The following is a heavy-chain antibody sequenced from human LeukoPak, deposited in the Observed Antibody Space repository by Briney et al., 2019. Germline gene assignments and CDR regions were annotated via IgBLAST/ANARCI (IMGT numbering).Heavy chain of an antibody. Sequence: SETLSHACTVSGGSISTYYWGWIRQPPGKGLEWLGSIYYSGSTKDNPSLKSRVTISVDTSKNQFSLKLSSVTAADTAVYYCAGEDYFDSSGYASWRFDIWGQGTMVTVSS. CDR2: IYYSGST. CDR3: AGEDYFDSSGYASWRFDI. J-gene: IGHJ3*02. D-gene: IGHD3-22*01. V-gene: IGHV4-59*01. CDR1: GGSISTYY.